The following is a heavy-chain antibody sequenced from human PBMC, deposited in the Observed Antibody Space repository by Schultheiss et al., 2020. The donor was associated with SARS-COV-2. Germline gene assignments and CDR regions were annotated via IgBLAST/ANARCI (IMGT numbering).Heavy chain of an antibody. CDR2: ISYDGSNK. Sequence: GGSLRLSCAASGFTFSSYAMHWVRQAPGKGLEWVAVISYDGSNKYYADSVKGRFTISRDNSKNTLYLQMNSLRAEDTAVYYCGSGSYSDAFDIWGQGTMVTVSS. V-gene: IGHV3-30*01. CDR3: GSGSYSDAFDI. J-gene: IGHJ3*02. D-gene: IGHD1-26*01. CDR1: GFTFSSYA.